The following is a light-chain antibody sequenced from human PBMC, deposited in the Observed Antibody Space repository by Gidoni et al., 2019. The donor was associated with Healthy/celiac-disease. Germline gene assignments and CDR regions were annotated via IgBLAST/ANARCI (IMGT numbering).Light chain of an antibody. CDR2: DVS. V-gene: IGLV2-14*01. J-gene: IGLJ3*02. CDR1: SSDVGGYNY. Sequence: QSALTQPASVSGSPGQSITISCTGTSSDVGGYNYASWYQQPPGKAPKLMIYDVSNRPSGVSNRFSGSKSGNTASLTISGLQAEDEADYYCSSYTSSWVFGGGTKLTVL. CDR3: SSYTSSWV.